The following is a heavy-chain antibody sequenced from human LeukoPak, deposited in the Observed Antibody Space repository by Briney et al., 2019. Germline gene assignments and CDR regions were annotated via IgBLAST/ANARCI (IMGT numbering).Heavy chain of an antibody. V-gene: IGHV3-30*18. D-gene: IGHD6-19*01. J-gene: IGHJ3*02. Sequence: GGSLRLSCAASGFTFSSYAMSWVRQAPGKGLEWVAVISYDGSNKYYADSVKGRFTISRDNSKNTLYLQMNSLRAEDTAVYYCAKAIAVGSGAFDIWGQGTMVTVSS. CDR3: AKAIAVGSGAFDI. CDR1: GFTFSSYA. CDR2: ISYDGSNK.